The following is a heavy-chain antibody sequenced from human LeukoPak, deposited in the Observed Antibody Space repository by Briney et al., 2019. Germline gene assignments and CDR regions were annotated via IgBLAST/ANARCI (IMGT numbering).Heavy chain of an antibody. D-gene: IGHD2-2*01. CDR3: TRTRGCSSTSCYADY. CDR2: ISGSGDST. Sequence: QPGGSLRLSCEASGFTFSNYAMTWVRQAPGKGLEWVSGISGSGDSTYYADSVKGRFTISRGNSKNTLYLQMNSLRAEDTAVYSCTRTRGCSSTSCYADYWGQGTLVTVSS. V-gene: IGHV3-23*01. J-gene: IGHJ4*02. CDR1: GFTFSNYA.